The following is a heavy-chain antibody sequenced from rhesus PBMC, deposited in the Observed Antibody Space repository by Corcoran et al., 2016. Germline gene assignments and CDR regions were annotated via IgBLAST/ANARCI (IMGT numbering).Heavy chain of an antibody. D-gene: IGHD4-29*01. CDR2: IYGISTST. CDR1: GGPITDSSR. J-gene: IGHJ1*01. V-gene: IGHV4S10*01. CDR3: ARVPRLRRVSDGVYFEF. Sequence: QVQLQESGPGVVKPSTTLTLTCAVSGGPITDSSRWTWIRTPPGKGLEWIGYIYGISTSTNYNPTLKSRVTISKDTSKNPFSLKLSSVTAADTAVYYCARVPRLRRVSDGVYFEFWGQGALVTVSS.